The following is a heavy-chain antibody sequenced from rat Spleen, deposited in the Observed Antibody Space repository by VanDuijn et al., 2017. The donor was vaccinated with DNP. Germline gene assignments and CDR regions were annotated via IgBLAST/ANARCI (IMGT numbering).Heavy chain of an antibody. D-gene: IGHD1-3*01. CDR3: ARHIYGSYGVMDA. CDR1: GFIFSNYW. V-gene: IGHV5-31*01. J-gene: IGHJ4*01. CDR2: ITNTGDST. Sequence: EVQLVESGGGPVQPGRSLKLSCVASGFIFSNYWMTWIRQAPGKGLEWVASITNTGDSTYYSDSVKGRFTISRDNARSTLYLQMDSLRSEDTATYYCARHIYGSYGVMDAWGQGPSVTVSS.